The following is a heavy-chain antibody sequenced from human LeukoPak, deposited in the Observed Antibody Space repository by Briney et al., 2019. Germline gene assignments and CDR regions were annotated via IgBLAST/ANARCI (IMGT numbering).Heavy chain of an antibody. CDR1: GFTFSSYA. D-gene: IGHD6-13*01. V-gene: IGHV3-23*01. CDR3: ARVDARTSSWNYEDF. Sequence: GGSLRLSCAASGFTFSSYAMSWVRQAPGKGLEWVAAIGNSGGSTYYAGSVKGRFTISRDSSKNTLYLQMDSLRAEDTAIYYCARVDARTSSWNYEDFWGQGTLVTVSS. J-gene: IGHJ4*02. CDR2: IGNSGGST.